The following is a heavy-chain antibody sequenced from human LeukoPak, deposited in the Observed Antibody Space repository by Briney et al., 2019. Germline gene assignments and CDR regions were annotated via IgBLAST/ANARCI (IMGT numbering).Heavy chain of an antibody. CDR3: ARGDFDWLLYPYYYYYMDV. Sequence: SETLSLTCTVSGGSISSYYWSWIRQPAGKGLEWIGLIYTSGSTNYNPSLKSRVTMSVDTSKNQFSLKLSSVTAADTAVYYCARGDFDWLLYPYYYYYMDVWGKGTTVTVSS. D-gene: IGHD3-9*01. CDR2: IYTSGST. V-gene: IGHV4-4*07. J-gene: IGHJ6*03. CDR1: GGSISSYY.